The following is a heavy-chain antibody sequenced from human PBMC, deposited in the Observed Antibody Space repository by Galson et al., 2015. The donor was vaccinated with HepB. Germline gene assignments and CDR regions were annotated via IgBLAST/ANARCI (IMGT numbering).Heavy chain of an antibody. J-gene: IGHJ5*02. CDR2: INWNGGST. Sequence: SLRLSCAASGFTFDDYGMSWVRQAPGKGLEWVSGINWNGGSTGFADSVKGRFTISRDNAKNSLYLQMNSLRAEDTAVYYCAREVNNGGYDLSWFDPWGQGTLVTVSS. D-gene: IGHD5-12*01. CDR1: GFTFDDYG. V-gene: IGHV3-20*04. CDR3: AREVNNGGYDLSWFDP.